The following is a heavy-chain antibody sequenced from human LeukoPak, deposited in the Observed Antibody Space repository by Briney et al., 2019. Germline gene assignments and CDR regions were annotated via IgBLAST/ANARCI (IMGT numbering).Heavy chain of an antibody. CDR3: ARDGENGGNVDY. J-gene: IGHJ4*02. Sequence: GGSLRLSCAASGFIFSSYSMNWVRQAPGKGLEWVSYISSSGSTIYYADSVKGRFTISRDNAKNPLYLQMNSLRDEDTAVYYCARDGENGGNVDYWGQGTLVTVSS. V-gene: IGHV3-48*02. CDR2: ISSSGSTI. CDR1: GFIFSSYS. D-gene: IGHD4-23*01.